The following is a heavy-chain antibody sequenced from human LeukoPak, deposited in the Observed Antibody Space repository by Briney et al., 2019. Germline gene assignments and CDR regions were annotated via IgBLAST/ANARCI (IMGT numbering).Heavy chain of an antibody. CDR2: INHSGST. CDR3: AREGMTTVTTGPDY. CDR1: GGSFSGYY. D-gene: IGHD4-17*01. Sequence: SETLSLTCAVYGGSFSGYYWSWIRQPPGKGLEWIGEINHSGSTNYNPSLKSRVTISVDTSKNQFSLKLSSVTAADTAVYYCAREGMTTVTTGPDYWGQGTLVTVFS. V-gene: IGHV4-34*01. J-gene: IGHJ4*02.